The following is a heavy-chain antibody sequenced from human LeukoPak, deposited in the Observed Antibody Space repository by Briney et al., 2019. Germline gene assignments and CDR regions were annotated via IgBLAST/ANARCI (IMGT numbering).Heavy chain of an antibody. CDR1: GDSVSTNSAG. CDR3: ATTYHRFYYYYMDV. D-gene: IGHD2-2*01. J-gene: IGHJ6*03. V-gene: IGHV6-1*01. CDR2: THYNSNFLF. Sequence: SQTLSLTCAISGDSVSTNSAGWNWIRQSPSRGLEWLGRTHYNSNFLFDYAPSAKSRITINPDTSKNQFSLQLNSVTPEDTAVYYCATTYHRFYYYYMDVWGKGTTVTISS.